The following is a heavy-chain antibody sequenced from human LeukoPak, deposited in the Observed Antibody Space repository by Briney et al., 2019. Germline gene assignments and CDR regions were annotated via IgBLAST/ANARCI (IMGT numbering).Heavy chain of an antibody. D-gene: IGHD3-3*01. CDR1: GFTFNNYA. CDR3: AKRLGFWSGRDGY. CDR2: ISGNGGST. Sequence: GGSLRLSCAASGFTFNNYAMTWVRQAPGKGLEWVSGISGNGGSTYYADSVKGRFTISRDNSKNTLYLQMNSLRAEDTAVYYCAKRLGFWSGRDGYWGQGTLVTVSS. V-gene: IGHV3-23*01. J-gene: IGHJ4*02.